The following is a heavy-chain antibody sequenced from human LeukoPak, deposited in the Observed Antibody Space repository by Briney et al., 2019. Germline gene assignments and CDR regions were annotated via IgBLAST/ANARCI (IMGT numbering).Heavy chain of an antibody. CDR3: AREKEWELQYYFDY. CDR1: GFTFSALG. V-gene: IGHV3-33*01. J-gene: IGHJ4*02. Sequence: GGSLRLSCAASGFTFSALGIHCVRQAPGKGLEWITVIYHAGTHYADSVKGRFTVSRDNSENTLYLQINSLRAEHTAEYYSAREKEWELQYYFDYGGQETLVTVSS. CDR2: IYHAGT. D-gene: IGHD1-26*01.